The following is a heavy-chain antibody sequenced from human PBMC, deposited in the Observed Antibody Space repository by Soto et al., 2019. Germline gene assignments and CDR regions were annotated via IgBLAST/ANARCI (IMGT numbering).Heavy chain of an antibody. D-gene: IGHD6-13*01. Sequence: GGSLRLSCAASGFTFSSFGMQLVRQAPGKWLEWVAGISYDGSNKYYEDSVKGRFTISRDNSKNMIYLQMNSLRAEDTAVYYCAKDTSKYSSNWPAYYGMDVWGQGTTVTVSS. CDR2: ISYDGSNK. V-gene: IGHV3-30*18. J-gene: IGHJ6*02. CDR1: GFTFSSFG. CDR3: AKDTSKYSSNWPAYYGMDV.